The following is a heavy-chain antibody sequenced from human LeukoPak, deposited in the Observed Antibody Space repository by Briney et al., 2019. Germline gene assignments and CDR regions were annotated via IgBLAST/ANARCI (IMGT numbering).Heavy chain of an antibody. J-gene: IGHJ5*01. CDR2: MNHSGST. CDR1: GGSFIGYY. D-gene: IGHD6-13*01. Sequence: PSETLSLTCGVYGGSFIGYYWNWIRQPPEKGLEWIGEMNHSGSTNYNPSLKSRVTISVDTSKNQFSLKLSSVTDAGTAVYYCARGRLAAAPGRSASKYPFDSWGQGTLVTVSS. V-gene: IGHV4-34*01. CDR3: ARGRLAAAPGRSASKYPFDS.